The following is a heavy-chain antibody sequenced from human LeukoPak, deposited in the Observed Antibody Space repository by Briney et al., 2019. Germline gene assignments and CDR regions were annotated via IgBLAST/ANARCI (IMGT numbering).Heavy chain of an antibody. CDR1: GFTFSGYV. D-gene: IGHD6-19*01. Sequence: GGSLRLSCAASGFTFSGYVMSWVRQAPGKGLEWVSAITGSGGTTYYSDSVKGRFTISRDNSKSTLYLQMSSLRAEDTAVYYCGRRNSGWPHDYWGQGTLVTVSS. V-gene: IGHV3-23*01. J-gene: IGHJ4*02. CDR2: ITGSGGTT. CDR3: GRRNSGWPHDY.